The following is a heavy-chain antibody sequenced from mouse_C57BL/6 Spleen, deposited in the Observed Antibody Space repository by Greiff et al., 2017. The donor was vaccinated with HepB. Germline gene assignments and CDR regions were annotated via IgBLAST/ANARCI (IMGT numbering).Heavy chain of an antibody. V-gene: IGHV1-81*01. CDR3: ASPYDYDDGSYAMDY. CDR2: IYPRSGNT. J-gene: IGHJ4*01. Sequence: QVQLKQSGAELARPGASVKLSCKASGYTFTSYGISWVKQRTGQGLEWIGEIYPRSGNTYYNEKFKGKATLTADKYSSTAYMELRSLTSEDSAVYFCASPYDYDDGSYAMDYWGQGTSVTVSS. D-gene: IGHD2-4*01. CDR1: GYTFTSYG.